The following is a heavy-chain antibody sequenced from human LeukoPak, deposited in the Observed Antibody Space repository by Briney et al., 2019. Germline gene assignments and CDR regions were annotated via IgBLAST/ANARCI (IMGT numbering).Heavy chain of an antibody. CDR2: IYYSGST. J-gene: IGHJ6*02. Sequence: SETLSLTCTVSGGSISSYYWSWIRQPPGKGLEWIGYIYYSGSTNYNPSLKSRVTISVDTSKNQFSLKLSSVTAADTAVYYCAKTRAPYGIDRWGQGTTGNVSS. CDR3: AKTRAPYGIDR. V-gene: IGHV4-59*08. CDR1: GGSISSYY.